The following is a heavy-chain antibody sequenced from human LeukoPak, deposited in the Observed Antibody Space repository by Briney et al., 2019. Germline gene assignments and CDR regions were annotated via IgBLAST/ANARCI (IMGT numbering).Heavy chain of an antibody. CDR3: ARDGEWELKSSLDY. CDR1: GFTVRNNY. V-gene: IGHV3-66*01. Sequence: GGSLRLSCAASGFTVRNNYMIWLRQAPGKGLEGVSVIYSGGSTYCADSVKGRFTISRDNSKNTLYLQMNSLRAEDTAVYYCARDGEWELKSSLDYWGQGTLVTVSS. CDR2: IYSGGST. J-gene: IGHJ4*02. D-gene: IGHD1-26*01.